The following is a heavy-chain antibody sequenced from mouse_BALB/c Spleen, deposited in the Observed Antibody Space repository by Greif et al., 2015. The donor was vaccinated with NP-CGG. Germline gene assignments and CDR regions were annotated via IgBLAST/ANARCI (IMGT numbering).Heavy chain of an antibody. CDR3: ARKYGNYFDY. D-gene: IGHD2-10*02. CDR2: INPSTGYT. Sequence: QVQLQQSGAELAKPGASVRMSCKASGYTFTSYWMHWVKQRPGQGLEWIGYINPSTGYTEYNQKSKDKATLTADKSSSTAYMQRSSLTSEDSAGYYCARKYGNYFDYWGQGTTLTVSA. V-gene: IGHV1-7*01. J-gene: IGHJ2*01. CDR1: GYTFTSYW.